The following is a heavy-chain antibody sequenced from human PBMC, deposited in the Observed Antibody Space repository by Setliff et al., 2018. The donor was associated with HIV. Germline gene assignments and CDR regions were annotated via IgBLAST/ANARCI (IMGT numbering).Heavy chain of an antibody. V-gene: IGHV1-69*05. D-gene: IGHD3-10*01. Sequence: SPKVSCKASGGSFTSFAISWVRQAPGQGLEWMGGSITIYGTPNYAQKFQGRITIATDASTSTAYMELNSLRSEDTAVYYCARNDASGSYYRLDYWGQGTLVTVSS. CDR2: SITIYGTP. J-gene: IGHJ4*02. CDR3: ARNDASGSYYRLDY. CDR1: GGSFTSFA.